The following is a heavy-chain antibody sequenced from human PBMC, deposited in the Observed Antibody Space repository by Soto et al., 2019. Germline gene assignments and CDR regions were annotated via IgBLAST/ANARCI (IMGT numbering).Heavy chain of an antibody. Sequence: GGSLRLSCAASGFTFSDYYMSWIRQAPGKGLEWISYISSGGVTMYYADSVKGRFTLSRDNAENSLYLQMNSLRAEDTAVYFCARGSNYGDLVENWFDPWGQGTLVTVSS. CDR3: ARGSNYGDLVENWFDP. V-gene: IGHV3-11*01. D-gene: IGHD4-17*01. CDR1: GFTFSDYY. J-gene: IGHJ5*02. CDR2: ISSGGVTM.